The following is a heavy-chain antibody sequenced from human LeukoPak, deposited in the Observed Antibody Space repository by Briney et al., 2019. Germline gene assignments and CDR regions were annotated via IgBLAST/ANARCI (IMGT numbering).Heavy chain of an antibody. V-gene: IGHV3-21*01. CDR3: ARDYTRTTGWFDP. J-gene: IGHJ5*02. CDR1: GFTFSSYS. D-gene: IGHD1-1*01. CDR2: ISSSTNYI. Sequence: GGSLRLSCAASGFTFSSYSMNWVRQAPGKGLEWVSSISSSTNYIYYADSVKGRFTISRDNANNSLYLQTNSLRAEDTAVYYCARDYTRTTGWFDPWGQGTLVTVSS.